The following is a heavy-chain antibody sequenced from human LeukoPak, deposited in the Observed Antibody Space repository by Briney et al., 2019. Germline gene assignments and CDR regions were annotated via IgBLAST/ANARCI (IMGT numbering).Heavy chain of an antibody. CDR1: GGSISSSSYY. D-gene: IGHD3-22*01. CDR2: IYYSGST. J-gene: IGHJ5*02. Sequence: SETLSLTCTVSGGSISSSSYYWGWIRQPPGKGLEWIGSIYYSGSTYYNPSLKSRVTISVDTSKNQFSLKLSSVTAADTAVYYCARVRVDDSSGPSRFDPWGQGTLVTVSS. CDR3: ARVRVDDSSGPSRFDP. V-gene: IGHV4-39*07.